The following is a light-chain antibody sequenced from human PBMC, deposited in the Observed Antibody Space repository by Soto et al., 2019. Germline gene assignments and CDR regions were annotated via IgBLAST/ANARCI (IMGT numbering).Light chain of an antibody. Sequence: QSVLTQPPSVSPAPGQKVTISCSGSSSNIGGNSVSWYQQFPGTAPKLLIYDDDKRPSGIPDRFSGSKSGTSATLGITGFQTGDEADYYCGSWDSSLSAYVFATGTKVTVL. CDR3: GSWDSSLSAYV. J-gene: IGLJ1*01. V-gene: IGLV1-51*01. CDR1: SSNIGGNS. CDR2: DDD.